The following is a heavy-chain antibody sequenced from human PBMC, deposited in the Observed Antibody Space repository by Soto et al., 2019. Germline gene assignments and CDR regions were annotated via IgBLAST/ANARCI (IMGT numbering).Heavy chain of an antibody. J-gene: IGHJ4*02. CDR2: ISYDGSNK. V-gene: IGHV3-30-3*01. CDR1: GFTFSSYA. Sequence: GGSLRLSCAASGFTFSSYAMHWVRQAPGKGLEWVAVISYDGSNKYYADSVKGRFTISRDNSKNTLYLQMNSLRAEDTAVYYCARDLEDGYNSQGPFDDWGQGTLVTVSS. D-gene: IGHD5-12*01. CDR3: ARDLEDGYNSQGPFDD.